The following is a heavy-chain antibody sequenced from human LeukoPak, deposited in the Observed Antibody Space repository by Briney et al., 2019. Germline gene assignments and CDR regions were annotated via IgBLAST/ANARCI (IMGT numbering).Heavy chain of an antibody. CDR3: ARAPLSSSSYRYYFDY. D-gene: IGHD6-6*01. Sequence: GRSLRLSCAASGFTFSSYAMHWVRQAPGKGLEWVAVISYDGSNKYYADSVKGRFTISRDNSKNTLYLQMNSLRAEDTAVYYCARAPLSSSSYRYYFDYWGQGTLVTVSS. J-gene: IGHJ4*02. CDR1: GFTFSSYA. CDR2: ISYDGSNK. V-gene: IGHV3-30-3*01.